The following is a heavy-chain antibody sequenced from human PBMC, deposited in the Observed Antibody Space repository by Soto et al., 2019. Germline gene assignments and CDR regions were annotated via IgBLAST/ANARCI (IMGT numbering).Heavy chain of an antibody. Sequence: ASLKVSCKASGYTFTHYYIHWVRQAPGQGLEWMGIINPNGGVTTYAQKFRAGFTMTRDTSTSTVYMELSSLRSEDSAVYYCATSVNSAMAFDYWGQGTLVTVSS. D-gene: IGHD5-18*01. V-gene: IGHV1-46*01. J-gene: IGHJ4*02. CDR2: INPNGGVT. CDR3: ATSVNSAMAFDY. CDR1: GYTFTHYY.